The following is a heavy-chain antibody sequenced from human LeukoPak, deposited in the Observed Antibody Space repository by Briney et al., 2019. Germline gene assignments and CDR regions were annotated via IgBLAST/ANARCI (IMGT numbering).Heavy chain of an antibody. D-gene: IGHD2-8*02. V-gene: IGHV3-7*03. CDR1: GLTSGSYW. CDR2: REHDGSER. Sequence: GLSLRLSCAASGLTSGSYWMTWVRHTPRQGLEWVANREHDGSERNYMESVKGRFTISRDNGKNLLHLQMNNLRAEDTAVYYCAAGTGWTSEYWGQGILVTVSS. J-gene: IGHJ4*02. CDR3: AAGTGWTSEY.